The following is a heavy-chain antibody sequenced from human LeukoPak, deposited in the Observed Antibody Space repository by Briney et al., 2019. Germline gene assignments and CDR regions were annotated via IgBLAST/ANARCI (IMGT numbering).Heavy chain of an antibody. CDR3: TGNYYGSGSYADFDY. CDR2: IRSKANSYAT. Sequence: PGGSLRLSCAASGFTFSGSAMHWVRKASGKGLEWVGRIRSKANSYATAYAASVKGRLTISRDDSKNTAYLQMNSLKTEDTAVYYCTGNYYGSGSYADFDYWGQGTLVTVSS. J-gene: IGHJ4*02. V-gene: IGHV3-73*01. CDR1: GFTFSGSA. D-gene: IGHD3-10*01.